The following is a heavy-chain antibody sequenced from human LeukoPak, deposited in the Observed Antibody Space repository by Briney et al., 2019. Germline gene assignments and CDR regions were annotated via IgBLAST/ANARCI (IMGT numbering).Heavy chain of an antibody. V-gene: IGHV3-33*08. D-gene: IGHD3-22*01. CDR3: ARDGSSGYLHFDF. CDR1: GFTFSNYG. J-gene: IGHJ4*02. Sequence: PGGSLRLSCAASGFTFSNYGLHWVRQAPGKGLEWVAVIWHDGSNKYYSDPVKGRFTISRDNSKNTLYLQMNSLRVEDTAVYYCARDGSSGYLHFDFWGQGTLVTVSS. CDR2: IWHDGSNK.